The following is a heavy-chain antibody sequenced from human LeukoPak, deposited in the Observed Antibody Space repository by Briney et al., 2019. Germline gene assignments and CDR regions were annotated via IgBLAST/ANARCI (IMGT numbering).Heavy chain of an antibody. CDR2: IKQDGSEK. D-gene: IGHD1-20*01. CDR1: GFTFSSYW. Sequence: PGGSLRLSCAASGFTFSSYWMSWVRQAPGKGLEWVANIKQDGSEKYYVDSVKGRFTISRDNSGNSIYLQMNSLRAEDTAVYYCARFVANWNPGGMDVWGQGTTVIVSS. J-gene: IGHJ6*02. V-gene: IGHV3-7*01. CDR3: ARFVANWNPGGMDV.